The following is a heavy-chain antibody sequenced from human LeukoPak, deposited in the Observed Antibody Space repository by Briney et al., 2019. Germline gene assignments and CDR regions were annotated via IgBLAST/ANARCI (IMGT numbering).Heavy chain of an antibody. D-gene: IGHD3-3*01. V-gene: IGHV1-18*01. Sequence: ASVKVSCKTSGYPFSSYGITWVRQAPGQGLEWMGWISAYGHTKLARNLQARVTVTIDTSTTTAYVELRSLSSDDTAVYFCARETASGYLGFDFWGQGTLVTVSS. CDR1: GYPFSSYG. CDR3: ARETASGYLGFDF. J-gene: IGHJ4*02. CDR2: ISAYGHT.